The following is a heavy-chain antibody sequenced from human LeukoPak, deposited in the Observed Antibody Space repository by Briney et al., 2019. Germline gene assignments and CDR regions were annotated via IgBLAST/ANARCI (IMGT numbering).Heavy chain of an antibody. J-gene: IGHJ4*02. Sequence: ASVKVSCKAPGDTFTNYYMHWVRQAPGQGLEWMGIINPSGGSTSYAQKFQGRVTMTRDTSTSTVYMELSSLRSEDTAVYYCAGPYCSSTSCYYDYWGQGTLVTVSS. CDR2: INPSGGST. V-gene: IGHV1-46*01. CDR3: AGPYCSSTSCYYDY. D-gene: IGHD2-2*01. CDR1: GDTFTNYY.